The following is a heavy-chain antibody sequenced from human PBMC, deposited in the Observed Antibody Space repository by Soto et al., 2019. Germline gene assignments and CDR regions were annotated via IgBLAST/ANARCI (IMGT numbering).Heavy chain of an antibody. CDR2: ISYDGSNQ. CDR1: GFTFNIYG. J-gene: IGHJ4*02. Sequence: GGSLRLSCAASGFTFNIYGMHWVRQAPDKGLEWVALISYDGSNQYYADSVKGRFTISRDNSKNTLFPQMNSLRADDTAVYYCAKDQASGQGSFDSWGQGTLVTVSS. CDR3: AKDQASGQGSFDS. V-gene: IGHV3-30*18.